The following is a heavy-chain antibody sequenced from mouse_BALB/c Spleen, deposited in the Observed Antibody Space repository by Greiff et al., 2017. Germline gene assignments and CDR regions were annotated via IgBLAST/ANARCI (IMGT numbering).Heavy chain of an antibody. CDR3: ARDYYDYDGWYFDV. CDR2: ISNLAYSI. CDR1: GFTFSDYG. V-gene: IGHV5-15*02. J-gene: IGHJ1*01. Sequence: EVKVVESGGGLVQPGGSRKLSCAASGFTFSDYGMAWVRQAPGKGPEWVAFISNLAYSIYYADTVTGRFTISRENAKNTLYLEMSSLRSEDTAMYYCARDYYDYDGWYFDVWGAGTTVTVSS. D-gene: IGHD2-4*01.